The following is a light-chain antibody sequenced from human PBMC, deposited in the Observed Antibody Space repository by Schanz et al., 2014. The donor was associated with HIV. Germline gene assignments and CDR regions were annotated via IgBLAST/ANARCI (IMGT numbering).Light chain of an antibody. CDR3: SSYADNNKLL. J-gene: IGLJ2*01. Sequence: QSALTQPASVSGSPGQSITISCTGTTSDVGSYNLVSWYQQHPGKAPKLLIYDVSQRPSGVPDRFSGSKSGNTASLTVSGLQAEDEADYYCSSYADNNKLLFGGGTKVTVL. CDR2: DVS. V-gene: IGLV2-8*01. CDR1: TSDVGSYNL.